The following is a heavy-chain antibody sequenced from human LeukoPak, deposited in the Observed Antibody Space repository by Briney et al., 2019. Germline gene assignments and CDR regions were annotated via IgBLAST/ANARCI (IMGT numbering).Heavy chain of an antibody. J-gene: IGHJ3*02. CDR2: VYYSGST. CDR3: ARGRDYYGSDPAAFDI. CDR1: GGSISSYY. Sequence: SETLPLTCTVSGGSISSYYWSWIRQPPGKGLEWIGYVYYSGSTNYNPSLKSRVTISVDTSKNQFSLKLSSVTAADTAVYYCARGRDYYGSDPAAFDIWGQGTMVTVSS. D-gene: IGHD3-10*01. V-gene: IGHV4-59*08.